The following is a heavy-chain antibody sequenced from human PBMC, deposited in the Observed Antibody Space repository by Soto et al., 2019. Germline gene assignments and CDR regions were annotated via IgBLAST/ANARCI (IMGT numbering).Heavy chain of an antibody. J-gene: IGHJ3*02. CDR2: IYYSGST. V-gene: IGHV4-39*01. D-gene: IGHD3-9*01. Sequence: SEPLSLTCTVSGGSISSSSYYWGWIRQPPGKGLEWIGSIYYSGSTYYNPSLKSRVTISVDTSKNQFSLKLSSVTAADTAVYYCARQLPPYDILTDNAFDIWGQGTMVT. CDR3: ARQLPPYDILTDNAFDI. CDR1: GGSISSSSYY.